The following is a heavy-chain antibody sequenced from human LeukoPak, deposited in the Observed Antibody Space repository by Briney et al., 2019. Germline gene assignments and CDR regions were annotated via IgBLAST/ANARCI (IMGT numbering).Heavy chain of an antibody. V-gene: IGHV1-8*01. CDR1: GYTFTSYD. J-gene: IGHJ6*03. CDR3: AWGKYSYGTAYYYYYYMDV. D-gene: IGHD5-18*01. CDR2: MNPNSGNT. Sequence: ASVKVSCKASGYTFTSYDINWVRPATGQGLEWMGWMNPNSGNTGYAQKFHGRITMTRNTSIRTAYMKLSSLRSEDTAVYYSAWGKYSYGTAYYYYYYMDVWGKGTTVTVSS.